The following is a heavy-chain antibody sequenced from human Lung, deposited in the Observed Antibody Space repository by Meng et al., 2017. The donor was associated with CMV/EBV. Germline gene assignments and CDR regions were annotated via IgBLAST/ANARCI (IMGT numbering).Heavy chain of an antibody. CDR3: AHRIYRHYFDY. Sequence: SGPXLFQPTQPLTLTCSLSGFSLSPSGVGVGWIRQTPGKALEWLALILWNDDKRYNPSLKSRLTVTRDSSKTQVVLKITNMDPEDTATYYCAHRIYRHYFDYWXQGALVTVSS. V-gene: IGHV2-5*01. J-gene: IGHJ4*02. D-gene: IGHD4-11*01. CDR2: ILWNDDK. CDR1: GFSLSPSGVG.